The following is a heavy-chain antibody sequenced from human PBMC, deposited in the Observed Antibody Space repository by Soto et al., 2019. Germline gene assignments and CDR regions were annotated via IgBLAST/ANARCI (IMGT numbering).Heavy chain of an antibody. Sequence: EVQLLESGGGLVQPGGSLRLSCAASGFTFSSYAMSWVRQAPGKGLEWVSAISGSGATTYYADSVKGRFPISRDSSTDTLYLQMYALRAEDTAKYYCAKVFVATGGSSGWPLSLHYWGQGTLVTVSP. CDR2: ISGSGATT. CDR3: AKVFVATGGSSGWPLSLHY. V-gene: IGHV3-23*01. D-gene: IGHD6-25*01. J-gene: IGHJ4*02. CDR1: GFTFSSYA.